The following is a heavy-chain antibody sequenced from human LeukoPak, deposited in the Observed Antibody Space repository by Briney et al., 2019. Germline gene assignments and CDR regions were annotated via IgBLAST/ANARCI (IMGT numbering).Heavy chain of an antibody. V-gene: IGHV3-30-3*01. Sequence: GGSLRLSCAASGFTFSSYAMHWVRQAPGKGLEWVAVISYDGSNKYYADSVKGRFTVSRDNAKNSLYLQMNSLRAEDTAVYYCAKYSSGPGPGAYYYYYGMDVWGQGTTVTVSS. CDR3: AKYSSGPGPGAYYYYYGMDV. CDR2: ISYDGSNK. D-gene: IGHD6-19*01. CDR1: GFTFSSYA. J-gene: IGHJ6*02.